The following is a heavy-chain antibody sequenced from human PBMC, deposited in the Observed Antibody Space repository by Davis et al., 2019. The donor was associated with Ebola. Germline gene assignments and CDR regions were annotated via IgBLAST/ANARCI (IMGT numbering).Heavy chain of an antibody. CDR2: IRSKANSYAT. V-gene: IGHV3-73*01. CDR3: ARAMARAVATYYFDY. D-gene: IGHD5-12*01. CDR1: GFTFSGSA. Sequence: GESLKISCAASGFTFSGSAMHWVRQASGKGLEWVGRIRSKANSYATAYAASVKGRFTISRDDSKNTAYLQMNSLKTEDTAVYYCARAMARAVATYYFDYWGQGTLVTVSS. J-gene: IGHJ4*02.